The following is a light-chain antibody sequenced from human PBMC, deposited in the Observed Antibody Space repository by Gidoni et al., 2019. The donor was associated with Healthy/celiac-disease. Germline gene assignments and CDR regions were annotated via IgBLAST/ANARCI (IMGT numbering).Light chain of an antibody. CDR1: SSDVCGYNY. V-gene: IGLV2-11*01. CDR2: DVS. J-gene: IGLJ3*02. Sequence: QSALTQPRAVSGSPGQSVPISCTGTSSDVCGYNYCSWYQQHPGNAPKLMIYDVSKRPSGFPVRFSCSKSGNTASLTISGLQAEDEADYYFCSYAGSYTLVFGGGTTLTVL. CDR3: CSYAGSYTLV.